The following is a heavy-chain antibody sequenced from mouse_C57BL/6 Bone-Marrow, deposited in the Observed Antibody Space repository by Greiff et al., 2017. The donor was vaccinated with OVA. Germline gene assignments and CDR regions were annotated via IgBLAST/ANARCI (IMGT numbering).Heavy chain of an antibody. D-gene: IGHD3-2*02. CDR3: ARLRLRGYFDY. Sequence: EVKVVESEGGLVQPGSSMKLSCTASGFTFSDYYMAWVRQVPEKGLEWVANINYDGSSTYYLDSLKSRFIISRDNAKNILYLQMSSLKSEDTATYYCARLRLRGYFDYWGQGTTLTVSS. CDR2: INYDGSST. V-gene: IGHV5-16*01. CDR1: GFTFSDYY. J-gene: IGHJ2*01.